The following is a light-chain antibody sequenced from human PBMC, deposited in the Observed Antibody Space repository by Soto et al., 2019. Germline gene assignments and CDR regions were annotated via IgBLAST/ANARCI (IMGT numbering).Light chain of an antibody. CDR2: EGS. J-gene: IGLJ1*01. Sequence: QSALTQPASVSGSPGQSITISCTGTSSDVGGYILVSWYQQHPGKAPKLMIYEGSKRPSGVSNRFSGSKSGNTASLTISGLQPEDEAHYYCCSFTSNYFYVFGPGTKLTVL. V-gene: IGLV2-14*02. CDR1: SSDVGGYIL. CDR3: CSFTSNYFYV.